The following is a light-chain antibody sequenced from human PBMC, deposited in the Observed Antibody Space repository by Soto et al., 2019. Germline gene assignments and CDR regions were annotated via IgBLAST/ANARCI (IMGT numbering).Light chain of an antibody. CDR1: SSDVGGYNF. Sequence: QSVLTQPASVFGSPGQSITFSCTGTSSDVGGYNFVSWYQQHPGKAPKLMIYEVSSRPSGVSNRFSGSTASPTISGLQPEDEADYYCSSYTTSTTVVFGTGTKVTVL. CDR3: SSYTTSTTVV. J-gene: IGLJ1*01. CDR2: EVS. V-gene: IGLV2-14*03.